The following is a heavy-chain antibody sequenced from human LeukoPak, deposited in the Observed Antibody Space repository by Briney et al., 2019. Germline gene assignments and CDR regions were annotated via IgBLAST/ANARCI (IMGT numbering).Heavy chain of an antibody. CDR2: IKQDGSEK. CDR1: DFTFISYW. CDR3: ARRGWFGELFPANY. J-gene: IGHJ4*02. V-gene: IGHV3-7*01. D-gene: IGHD3-10*01. Sequence: PGGSLRLSCAASDFTFISYWMTWARQAPGKGLEWVANIKQDGSEKYYVDSVRGRFTISRDNAKNSLYLQMNSLRAEDTAVYYCARRGWFGELFPANYWGQGTLVTVSS.